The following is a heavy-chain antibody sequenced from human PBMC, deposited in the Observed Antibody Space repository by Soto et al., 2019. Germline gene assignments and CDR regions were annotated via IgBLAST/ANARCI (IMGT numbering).Heavy chain of an antibody. J-gene: IGHJ5*02. D-gene: IGHD3-10*01. Sequence: ASVKVSCKASGYTFTGYYMHWVRQAPGQGLEWMGWINPNSGGTNYAQKFQGWVTMTRDTSISTAYMELSRLRSDDTAVYYCARATFGESSVNWFDPWGQGTLVTVSS. CDR1: GYTFTGYY. V-gene: IGHV1-2*04. CDR2: INPNSGGT. CDR3: ARATFGESSVNWFDP.